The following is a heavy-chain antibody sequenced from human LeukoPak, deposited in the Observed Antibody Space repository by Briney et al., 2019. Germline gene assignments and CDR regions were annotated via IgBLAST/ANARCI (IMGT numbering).Heavy chain of an antibody. CDR2: ISYDGSNK. D-gene: IGHD6-13*01. CDR1: GFTFSSYA. J-gene: IGHJ4*02. V-gene: IGHV3-30-3*01. Sequence: GSLRLSCAASGFTFSSYAMHWVRQAPGKGLEWVAVISYDGSNKYYADSVKGRFTISRDNSKNTLYLQMNSLRAEDTAVYYCARDLTRSSSWPYYFDYWGQGTLVTVSS. CDR3: ARDLTRSSSWPYYFDY.